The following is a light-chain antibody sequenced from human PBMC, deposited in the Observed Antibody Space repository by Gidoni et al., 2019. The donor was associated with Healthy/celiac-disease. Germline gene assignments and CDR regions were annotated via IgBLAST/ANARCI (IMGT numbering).Light chain of an antibody. J-gene: IGKJ1*01. V-gene: IGKV3-20*01. CDR1: QSVSSSY. CDR2: GAS. CDR3: QQYGSSPPWT. Sequence: IVLRQSPGTLSLSPGERATLPCRASQSVSSSYLAWYQQKPGQAPRLLIYGASSRATGIPDRFSGSGSGTDFTLTISRLEPEDFAVYYCQQYGSSPPWTFGQGTKVEIK.